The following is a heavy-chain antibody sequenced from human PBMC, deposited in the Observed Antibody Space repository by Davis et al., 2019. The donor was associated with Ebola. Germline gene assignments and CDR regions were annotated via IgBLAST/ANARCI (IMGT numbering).Heavy chain of an antibody. Sequence: AASVKVSCKASGYTFTGYYMHWVRQAPGQGLEWMGRINPNSGGTNYAQKFQGRVTMTRDTSISTAYMELSRLRSDDTAVYYCARDRVTMIVVEGYNWFDPWDQGTLVTVSS. CDR1: GYTFTGYY. J-gene: IGHJ5*02. D-gene: IGHD3-22*01. V-gene: IGHV1-2*06. CDR3: ARDRVTMIVVEGYNWFDP. CDR2: INPNSGGT.